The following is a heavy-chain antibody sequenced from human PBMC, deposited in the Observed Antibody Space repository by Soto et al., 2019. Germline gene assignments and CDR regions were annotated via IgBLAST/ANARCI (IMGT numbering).Heavy chain of an antibody. CDR2: IYYSGST. CDR1: GGSISSYY. V-gene: IGHV4-59*08. J-gene: IGHJ4*02. Sequence: TSETLSLTCTVSGGSISSYYWSWIRQPPGKGLEWIGYIYYSGSTNYNPSLKSQVTISVDTSKNQFSLKLSSVTAADTAVYYCARRYGYSFDYWGQGTLVTVFS. CDR3: ARRYGYSFDY. D-gene: IGHD1-1*01.